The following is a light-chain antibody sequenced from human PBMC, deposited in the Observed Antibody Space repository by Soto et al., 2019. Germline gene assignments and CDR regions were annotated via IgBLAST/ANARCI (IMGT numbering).Light chain of an antibody. CDR1: QSVSSSH. Sequence: EIVLTQSPGTPSLPPGERATLSCRASQSVSSSHLAWYQQKLGQAPRLPIYGASSRATGIPDRFSGSGSGTDFTLTISRLEPEDFAVYYCQQYGSSPLYTFGQGTKLEIK. CDR2: GAS. V-gene: IGKV3-20*01. CDR3: QQYGSSPLYT. J-gene: IGKJ2*01.